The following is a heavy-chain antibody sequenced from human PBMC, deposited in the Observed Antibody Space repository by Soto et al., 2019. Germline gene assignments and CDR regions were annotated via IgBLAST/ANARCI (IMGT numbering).Heavy chain of an antibody. CDR3: AREGNTGYCSGGSCSRGWFDP. D-gene: IGHD2-15*01. V-gene: IGHV4-31*03. Sequence: QVQLQESGPGLVKPSQTLSLTRTVSGGSISSGGYYWSWIRQHPGKGLEWIGYIYYSGSTYYNPSLKSRVTISVDTSKNQFSLKLSSVTAADTAVYYCAREGNTGYCSGGSCSRGWFDPWGQGTLVTVSS. CDR1: GGSISSGGYY. J-gene: IGHJ5*02. CDR2: IYYSGST.